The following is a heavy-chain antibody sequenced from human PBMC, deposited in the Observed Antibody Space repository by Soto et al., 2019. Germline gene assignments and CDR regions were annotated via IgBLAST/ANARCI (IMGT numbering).Heavy chain of an antibody. CDR2: IYYSGST. J-gene: IGHJ4*02. D-gene: IGHD1-26*01. CDR1: GGSISSSSYY. V-gene: IGHV4-39*07. Sequence: SETLSLTCTVSGGSISSSSYYWGWIRQPPGKGLEWIGSIYYSGSTYYNPSLKSRVTISVDTSKNEFSVKLSVVTAADTAVYYCARELNSGSTTWLDYWGQGTLVTVSS. CDR3: ARELNSGSTTWLDY.